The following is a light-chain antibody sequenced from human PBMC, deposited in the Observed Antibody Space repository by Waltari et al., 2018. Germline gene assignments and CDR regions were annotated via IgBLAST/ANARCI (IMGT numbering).Light chain of an antibody. CDR1: QAISSS. CDR2: GAS. J-gene: IGKJ4*01. Sequence: DIQMTQSPSSVSASVGDRVSIPCRSSQAISSSLAWYQQEPGKAPNLLIYGASSVQSGVPSRFSGSGSGTDFTLTISGLQTEEFATDYCQQANSFPVTFGGGTKVEIK. CDR3: QQANSFPVT. V-gene: IGKV1-12*01.